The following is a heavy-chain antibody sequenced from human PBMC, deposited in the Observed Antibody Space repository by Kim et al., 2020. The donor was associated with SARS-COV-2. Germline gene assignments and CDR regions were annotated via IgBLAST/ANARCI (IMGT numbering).Heavy chain of an antibody. Sequence: SETLSLTCAVSGGSISSSNWWCWVRQPPGKGLGWIGEIYHSGSTNYNPSLKSRVTISVDKSKNKFSLQLSSVTAADTAVYYCARGGRRWQQLRNRDAFDIWGQGTMVTVSS. J-gene: IGHJ3*02. CDR1: GGSISSSNW. V-gene: IGHV4-4*02. CDR3: ARGGRRWQQLRNRDAFDI. D-gene: IGHD6-13*01. CDR2: IYHSGST.